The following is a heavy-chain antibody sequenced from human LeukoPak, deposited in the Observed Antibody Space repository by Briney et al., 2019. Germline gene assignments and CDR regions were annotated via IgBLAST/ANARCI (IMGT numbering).Heavy chain of an antibody. V-gene: IGHV1-69*06. CDR1: VCTFINYA. CDR3: ARGDIVATIPFDY. J-gene: IGHJ4*02. CDR2: IIPIFGTA. D-gene: IGHD5-12*01. Sequence: SVTVSFKSSVCTFINYAISWVRQAPGQGLEWMGRIIPIFGTANYAQKFQGRVTITPDKSTSTAYMELSSVRSEDTAVYYCARGDIVATIPFDYWGQGTLVTVSS.